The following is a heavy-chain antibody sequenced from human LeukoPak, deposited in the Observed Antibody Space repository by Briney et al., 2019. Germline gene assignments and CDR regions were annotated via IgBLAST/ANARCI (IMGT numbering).Heavy chain of an antibody. CDR2: CSNTGTTI. J-gene: IGHJ4*02. CDR3: ARVRQDHSGVDD. CDR1: GFTLSAYH. Sequence: GGSLRLSCAASGFTLSAYHINCGRQAPGKGLEWISYCSNTGTTIHYADSVKGRFAISRDNAKSSLYLQMNSLRDEETALYYWARVRQDHSGVDDWGQGTLVTVSS. D-gene: IGHD2-21*01. V-gene: IGHV3-48*02.